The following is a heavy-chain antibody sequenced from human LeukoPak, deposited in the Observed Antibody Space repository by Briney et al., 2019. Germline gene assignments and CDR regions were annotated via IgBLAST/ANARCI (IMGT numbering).Heavy chain of an antibody. V-gene: IGHV4-61*02. CDR3: ARVPVNIWENWFDP. J-gene: IGHJ5*02. D-gene: IGHD1-26*01. CDR1: GGSISSSSYY. CDR2: IYTSGST. Sequence: SETLSLTCTVSGGSISSSSYYWSWIRQPAGKGLEWIGRIYTSGSTNYNPSLKSRVTISVDTSKNQFSLKLSSVTAADTAVYYCARVPVNIWENWFDPWGQGTLVTVSS.